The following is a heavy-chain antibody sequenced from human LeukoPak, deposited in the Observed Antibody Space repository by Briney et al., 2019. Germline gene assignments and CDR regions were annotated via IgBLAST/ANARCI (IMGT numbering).Heavy chain of an antibody. D-gene: IGHD3-10*01. CDR2: ISSSSSYI. CDR1: GFTFSSYS. CDR3: ARESLLWFGESPTPFDY. V-gene: IGHV3-21*01. J-gene: IGHJ4*02. Sequence: GGSLRLSCAASGFTFSSYSMNWVRQAPGKGLEWVSSISSSSSYIYYADSVKGRFTISRDNAKNSLYLQMNSLRAEDTAVYYCARESLLWFGESPTPFDYWGQGTLVTASS.